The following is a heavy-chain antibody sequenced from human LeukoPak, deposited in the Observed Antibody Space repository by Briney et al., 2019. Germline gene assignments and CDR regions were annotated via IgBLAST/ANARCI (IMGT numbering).Heavy chain of an antibody. V-gene: IGHV3-66*01. Sequence: GGSLRLSCAASGFTVSTNYMSWVRPAPGKGLEWVSVIYSGGSTYYADSVKGRFTISRDNSKNSLYLQMNSLRAEDTAVYYCARDAGGYGMDVWGQGTTVTVSS. J-gene: IGHJ6*02. CDR2: IYSGGST. CDR3: ARDAGGYGMDV. CDR1: GFTVSTNY. D-gene: IGHD2-8*02.